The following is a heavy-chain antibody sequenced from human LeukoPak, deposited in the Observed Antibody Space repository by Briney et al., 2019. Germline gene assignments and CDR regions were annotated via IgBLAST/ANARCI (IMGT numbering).Heavy chain of an antibody. CDR2: IEPNGRA. CDR1: GGSFRDYY. Sequence: SETLSLTCAAHGGSFRDYYWSWIRQPPGKGLEWIGEIEPNGRAKYSPSLKSRVTISVDTSKNQFSLKLSSVTAADTAVYYCARLSRGAAAGYDYWGQGTLVTVSS. V-gene: IGHV4-34*01. D-gene: IGHD6-13*01. CDR3: ARLSRGAAAGYDY. J-gene: IGHJ4*02.